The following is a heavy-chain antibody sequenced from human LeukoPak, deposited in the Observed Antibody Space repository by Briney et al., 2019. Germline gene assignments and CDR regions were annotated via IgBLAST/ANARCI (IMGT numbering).Heavy chain of an antibody. J-gene: IGHJ4*02. CDR3: AKAPVRGYSYGYYFDY. D-gene: IGHD5-18*01. Sequence: SLSLSCAASGFTFDDYAMHWVRQAPGKGLEWVSGISWNSGSIGYADSVKGRFTISRDNAKNSLYLQMNSLRAEDTALYYCAKAPVRGYSYGYYFDYWGQGTLVTVSS. CDR1: GFTFDDYA. CDR2: ISWNSGSI. V-gene: IGHV3-9*01.